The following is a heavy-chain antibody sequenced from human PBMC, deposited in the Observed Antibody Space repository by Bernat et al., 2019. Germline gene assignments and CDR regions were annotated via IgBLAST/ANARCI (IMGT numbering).Heavy chain of an antibody. CDR3: ARGPRGCGGGCYLYFDY. CDR2: IKQDGSEK. Sequence: EVQLVESGGGLVQPGGSLRLSCAASGFTFSSYWMSWVRQAPGKGLEWVANIKQDGSEKYYVDSVKGRFTISRDNAKNSLYLQMNSLRADDTAVYYCARGPRGCGGGCYLYFDYWGQGTLVTVSS. V-gene: IGHV3-7*01. J-gene: IGHJ4*02. CDR1: GFTFSSYW. D-gene: IGHD2-21*02.